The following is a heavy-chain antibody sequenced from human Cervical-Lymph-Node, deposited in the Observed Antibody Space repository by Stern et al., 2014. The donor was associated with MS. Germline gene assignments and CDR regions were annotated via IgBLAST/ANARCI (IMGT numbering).Heavy chain of an antibody. Sequence: VQLVQSGAEVKKPGSSVKVSCKASGGTFSSYAISWVRQAPGQGLEWMGRIIPILGIANYAQKFQGRVTITADKSTSTAYMELSSLRSEDTAVYYCARDQNYDILTGYSSFRDYWGQGTLVTVSS. J-gene: IGHJ4*02. CDR1: GGTFSSYA. D-gene: IGHD3-9*01. V-gene: IGHV1-69*09. CDR3: ARDQNYDILTGYSSFRDY. CDR2: IIPILGIA.